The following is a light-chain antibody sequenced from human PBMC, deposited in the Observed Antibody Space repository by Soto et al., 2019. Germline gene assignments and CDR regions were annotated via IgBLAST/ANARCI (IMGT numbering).Light chain of an antibody. CDR3: QQHSNWPPT. V-gene: IGKV3-11*01. Sequence: EIVLTQSPATLSLSPGERATLSCRASQSVSSYFAWYQQKPGQAPRLLIYDASNRATGIPARFSGSGSGTDFTLTISSLEPEDFAVYYCQQHSNWPPTFGQGTKVEIK. J-gene: IGKJ1*01. CDR1: QSVSSY. CDR2: DAS.